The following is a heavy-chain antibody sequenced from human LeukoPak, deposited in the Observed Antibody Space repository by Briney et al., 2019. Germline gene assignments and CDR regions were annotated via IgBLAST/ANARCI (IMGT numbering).Heavy chain of an antibody. CDR2: ISSSSSYI. Sequence: GGSLRLSCAASGFTFSSYSMNWVRQAPGKGLEWVSSISSSSSYIYYADSVKGRFTISRDNAKNSLYLQMNSLRAEDTAVYYCARQSIAVAGATFDYWGQGTPVTVSS. CDR1: GFTFSSYS. V-gene: IGHV3-21*01. D-gene: IGHD6-19*01. J-gene: IGHJ4*02. CDR3: ARQSIAVAGATFDY.